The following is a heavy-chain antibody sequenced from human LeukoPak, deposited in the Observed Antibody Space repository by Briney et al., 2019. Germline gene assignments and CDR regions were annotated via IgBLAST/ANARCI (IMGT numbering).Heavy chain of an antibody. D-gene: IGHD3-9*01. CDR2: ISGSGGST. CDR3: AKTASPTALVLRYFDWLSHTYYYYGMDV. V-gene: IGHV3-23*01. J-gene: IGHJ6*02. CDR1: GFTFSSYA. Sequence: PGGSLRLSCAASGFTFSSYAMSWVRQAPGKGLEWVSAISGSGGSTYYADSVKGRFTISRDNSKNTLYLQMNSLRAEDTAVYYCAKTASPTALVLRYFDWLSHTYYYYGMDVWGQGTTVTVSS.